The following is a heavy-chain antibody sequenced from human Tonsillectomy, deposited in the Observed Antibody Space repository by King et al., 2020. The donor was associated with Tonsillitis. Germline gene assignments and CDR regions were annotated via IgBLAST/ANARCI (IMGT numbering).Heavy chain of an antibody. Sequence: QLVQSGAEVKKPGASVKVSCKASGYTFTSYDINWVRQAPGQGLEWMGWMNPNSDNTGYAQKFQGRITMTRNTSISTAYMELSSLRSEDTAVYYCVRGVTYVRVYYYGMDVWGQGTTVTVSS. D-gene: IGHD3-10*02. J-gene: IGHJ6*02. CDR2: MNPNSDNT. V-gene: IGHV1-8*01. CDR3: VRGVTYVRVYYYGMDV. CDR1: GYTFTSYD.